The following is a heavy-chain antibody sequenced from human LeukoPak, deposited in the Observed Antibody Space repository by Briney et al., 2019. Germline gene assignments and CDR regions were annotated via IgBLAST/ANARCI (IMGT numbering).Heavy chain of an antibody. CDR2: VNSDGSST. Sequence: GGSLRLSCAASGFTFSNYWMHWVRQAPGKGLVWVSRVNSDGSSTGYADSVKGRFTISRDNARNTVYLQMNSLRAEDTAVYYCARDPSYYDFARLDYYCYYMDVWGKGTTVTVSS. CDR1: GFTFSNYW. J-gene: IGHJ6*03. V-gene: IGHV3-74*01. D-gene: IGHD3-3*01. CDR3: ARDPSYYDFARLDYYCYYMDV.